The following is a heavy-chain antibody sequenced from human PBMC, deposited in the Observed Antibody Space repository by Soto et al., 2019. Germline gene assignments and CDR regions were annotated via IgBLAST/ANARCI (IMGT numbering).Heavy chain of an antibody. Sequence: QVQLQESGPGLVKPSETLSLTCTVSGGSVSSGSYYWSWIRQPPGKGLEWIGYIYYSGSTNYNPSLKSRVTISVDTSKNQFSLKLSSVTAADTAVYYCARGAQQQLVPGAFDIWGQGTMVTVSS. CDR2: IYYSGST. V-gene: IGHV4-61*01. J-gene: IGHJ3*02. CDR1: GGSVSSGSYY. D-gene: IGHD6-13*01. CDR3: ARGAQQQLVPGAFDI.